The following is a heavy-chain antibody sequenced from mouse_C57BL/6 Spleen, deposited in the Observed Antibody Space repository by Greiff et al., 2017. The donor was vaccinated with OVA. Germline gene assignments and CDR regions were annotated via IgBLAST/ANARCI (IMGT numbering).Heavy chain of an antibody. CDR2: INPYNGGT. J-gene: IGHJ4*01. Sequence: EVKVVESGPVLVKPGASVKMSCKASGYTFTDYYMNWVKQSHGKSLEWIGVINPYNGGTSYNQKFKGKATLTVDKSSSTAYMELNSLTSEDSAVYYCARSGDYDEGYYYAMDYWGQGTSVTVSS. D-gene: IGHD2-4*01. CDR1: GYTFTDYY. V-gene: IGHV1-19*01. CDR3: ARSGDYDEGYYYAMDY.